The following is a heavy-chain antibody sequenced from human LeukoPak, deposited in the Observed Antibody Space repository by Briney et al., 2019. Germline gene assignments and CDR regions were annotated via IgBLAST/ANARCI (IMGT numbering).Heavy chain of an antibody. Sequence: ASVKVSCKASGGTFSSYAISWVRQAPGQGLEWMGGIIPIFGTANYAQKFQGRVTITADESTSTAYMELSSLRSEDTAVYYCARAESSQSYYYYGMDVWGQGTTVTVSS. CDR3: ARAESSQSYYYYGMDV. V-gene: IGHV1-69*13. D-gene: IGHD6-6*01. J-gene: IGHJ6*02. CDR2: IIPIFGTA. CDR1: GGTFSSYA.